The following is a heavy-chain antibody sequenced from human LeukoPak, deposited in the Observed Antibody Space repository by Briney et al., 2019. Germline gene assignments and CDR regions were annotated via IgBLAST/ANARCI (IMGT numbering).Heavy chain of an antibody. V-gene: IGHV4-39*01. CDR2: IYYSGST. CDR3: ARGHCFGGDCYFEY. D-gene: IGHD2-21*02. J-gene: IGHJ4*02. Sequence: TSETLSLTCTVPVGSISSSSYYWGWIRQPPGKGLEWIGSIYYSGSTYYNPSLKSRVTISVDTSKNQFSLKLGSVTAADTAVHYCARGHCFGGDCYFEYWGPGTLVTVSS. CDR1: VGSISSSSYY.